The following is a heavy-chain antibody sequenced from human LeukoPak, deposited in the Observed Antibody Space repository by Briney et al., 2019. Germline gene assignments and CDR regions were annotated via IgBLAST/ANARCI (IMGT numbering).Heavy chain of an antibody. CDR2: LSTDGNNT. V-gene: IGHV3-74*01. D-gene: IGHD6-6*01. CDR1: GFTFSSYS. CDR3: IREYSSSSGRAFDI. Sequence: PGGSLRLSCAASGFTFSSYSMNWVRQAPGKGLVWVSRLSTDGNNTNYADSVKGRFTISRDNAKNTLYPQMNSLRAEDTAVYYCIREYSSSSGRAFDIWGQGTMVTVSS. J-gene: IGHJ3*02.